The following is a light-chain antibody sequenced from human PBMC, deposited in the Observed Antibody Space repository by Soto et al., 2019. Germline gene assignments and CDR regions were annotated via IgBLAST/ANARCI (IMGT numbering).Light chain of an antibody. CDR2: VAS. V-gene: IGKV1-39*01. CDR1: QPIDNY. J-gene: IGKJ5*01. Sequence: DIQMTQSPTSLSASVGDRVTITCRASQPIDNYLNWYQQKPGKAPHLLVFVASRLRSGVPSRFSGSGSGTDFSLTISSLQPEDFATYYCQQSYSTPITFGQGTRLEIK. CDR3: QQSYSTPIT.